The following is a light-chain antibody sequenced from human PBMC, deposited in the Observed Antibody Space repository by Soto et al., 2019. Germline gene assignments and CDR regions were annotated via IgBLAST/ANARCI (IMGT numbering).Light chain of an antibody. J-gene: IGKJ1*01. Sequence: EIVVTQSPATLSLSPGDRATLSCRASRSVSTYLAWYQQKPGQAPRLLIYDTSHRATGVPARFSGSGSGTDFTLTISSLEPEDFAVYHCQQRSSWMWAFGQGTRVDVK. V-gene: IGKV3-11*01. CDR2: DTS. CDR3: QQRSSWMWA. CDR1: RSVSTY.